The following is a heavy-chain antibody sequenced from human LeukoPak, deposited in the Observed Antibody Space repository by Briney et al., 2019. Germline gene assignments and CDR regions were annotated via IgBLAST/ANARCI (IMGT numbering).Heavy chain of an antibody. Sequence: PGRSLRLSCAASGFTFSSYGMHWVRQAPGKGLEWVAVIWYDGSNKYYADSVKGRSTISRDNSKNTLYLQMNSLRAEDTAVYYCAKVGPGIAAAGTHFGAFDIWGQGTMVTVSS. J-gene: IGHJ3*02. D-gene: IGHD6-13*01. CDR1: GFTFSSYG. V-gene: IGHV3-33*06. CDR2: IWYDGSNK. CDR3: AKVGPGIAAAGTHFGAFDI.